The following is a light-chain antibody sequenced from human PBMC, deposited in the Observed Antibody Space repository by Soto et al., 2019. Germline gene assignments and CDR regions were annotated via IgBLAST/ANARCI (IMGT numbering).Light chain of an antibody. J-gene: IGKJ5*01. CDR1: QSVSSR. CDR3: QQYTGPPTT. CDR2: GAS. Sequence: EIVLTQSPVTLSLSPGERATLSCRASQSVSSRLAWYQQKPGQAPRLLIYGASTRAAGIPDRFSGSGSGTDFTLTITRLEPEDSAVYFCQQYTGPPTTFGQGTRLEIK. V-gene: IGKV3-20*01.